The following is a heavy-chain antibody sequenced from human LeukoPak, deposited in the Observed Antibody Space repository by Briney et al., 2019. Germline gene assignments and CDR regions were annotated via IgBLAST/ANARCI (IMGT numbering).Heavy chain of an antibody. CDR1: GFTFSTYA. D-gene: IGHD3-9*01. CDR2: ISGSGSST. CDR3: ARGHLYYDILTGYYTGGYYFDY. Sequence: PGGSLRLSCAASGFTFSTYAMTWVRQAPGQGLEWVSSISGSGSSTYYADSVKGRFTISRDNSKNTLYLQMNSLRAEDTAVYYCARGHLYYDILTGYYTGGYYFDYWGQGTLVTVSS. J-gene: IGHJ4*02. V-gene: IGHV3-23*01.